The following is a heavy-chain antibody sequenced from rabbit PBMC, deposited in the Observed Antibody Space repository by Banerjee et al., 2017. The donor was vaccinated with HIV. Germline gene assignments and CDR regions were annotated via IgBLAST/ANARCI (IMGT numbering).Heavy chain of an antibody. CDR2: IDDSRGDST. J-gene: IGHJ4*01. D-gene: IGHD7-1*01. Sequence: EESGGDLVKPEGSLTLTCTASGFSFSRSYWICWVRQAPGKGLEWIGCIDDSRGDSTYYASWVNGRFTISKTSSTTVTLQMTSLIAADTATYFCARGGYVFALWGPGTLVTVS. CDR3: ARGGYVFAL. CDR1: GFSFSRSYW. V-gene: IGHV1S45*01.